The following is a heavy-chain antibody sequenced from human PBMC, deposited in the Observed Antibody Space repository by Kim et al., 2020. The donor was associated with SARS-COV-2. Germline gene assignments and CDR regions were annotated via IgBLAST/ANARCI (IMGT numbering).Heavy chain of an antibody. D-gene: IGHD1-26*01. V-gene: IGHV4-34*01. CDR3: ARYNGLYGMDV. Sequence: SETLSLTCAVYVGSFSGYYWSWIRQPPGKGLEWIGEINHSGSTNYNPSLKSRVTISVDTSKNQFSLKLSSVTAADTAVYYCARYNGLYGMDVWGQGTTVT. J-gene: IGHJ6*01. CDR1: VGSFSGYY. CDR2: INHSGST.